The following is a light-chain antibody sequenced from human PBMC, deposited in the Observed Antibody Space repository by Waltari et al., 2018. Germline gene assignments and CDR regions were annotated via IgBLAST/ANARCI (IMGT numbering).Light chain of an antibody. J-gene: IGLJ1*01. V-gene: IGLV3-21*01. CDR3: QVWDANTDPGV. CDR1: NIESKS. CDR2: YDS. Sequence: SYVLTQPPSVSVAPGETARLTCGGNNIESKSVHWYRQRPGQAPVLVISYDSDRPSGIPDRLSGSNSGNTATLTISRVEAGDEADDCCQVWDANTDPGVFGTGTEVTVL.